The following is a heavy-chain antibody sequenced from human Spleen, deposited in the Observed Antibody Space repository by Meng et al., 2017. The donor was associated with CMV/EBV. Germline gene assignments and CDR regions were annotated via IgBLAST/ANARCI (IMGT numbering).Heavy chain of an antibody. D-gene: IGHD3/OR15-3a*01. CDR1: GGYITIGGDY. CDR3: ARGWTYYDMDL. CDR2: IYYSGST. V-gene: IGHV4-31*02. J-gene: IGHJ6*02. Sequence: TVSGGYITIGGDYWNWVRQHPGKSLEWIGHIYYSGSTDYNPSFKSRGAITVDTSENQFSLTLNSVTAADTAVYYCARGWTYYDMDLWGQGTTVTVSS.